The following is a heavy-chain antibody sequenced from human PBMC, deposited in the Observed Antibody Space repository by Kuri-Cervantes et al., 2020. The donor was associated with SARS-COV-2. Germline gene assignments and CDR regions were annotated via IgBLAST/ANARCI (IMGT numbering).Heavy chain of an antibody. CDR3: ARGRRGYSYLAADV. J-gene: IGHJ6*04. Sequence: SETLSLTCAVYGGSFSGHYWSWIRQPPGKGLEWIGEINHSGSTNYNPSLKSRVTISVDTSKNQFSLKLSSVTAADTAVYYCARGRRGYSYLAADVWGKGTTVTVSS. CDR2: INHSGST. V-gene: IGHV4-34*01. CDR1: GGSFSGHY. D-gene: IGHD5-18*01.